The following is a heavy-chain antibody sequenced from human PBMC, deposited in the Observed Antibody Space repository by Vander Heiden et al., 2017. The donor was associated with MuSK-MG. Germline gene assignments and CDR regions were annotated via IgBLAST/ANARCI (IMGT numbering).Heavy chain of an antibody. J-gene: IGHJ4*02. V-gene: IGHV4-31*03. D-gene: IGHD3-3*01. CDR1: GGPISSGGYD. CDR3: ARGYDFWSGSYYFDY. CDR2: IYYSGST. Sequence: QVQLQESGPGPVKPSRTLSPTCTVPGGPISSGGYDWSWVRQHPGKGLEWIGYIYYSGSTYYNPSLKSRVTISVDTSKNQFSLKLSSVTAADTAVYYCARGYDFWSGSYYFDYWGQGTLVTVSS.